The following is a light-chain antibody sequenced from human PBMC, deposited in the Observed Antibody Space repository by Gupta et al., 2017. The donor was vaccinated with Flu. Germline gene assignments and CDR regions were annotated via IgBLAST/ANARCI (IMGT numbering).Light chain of an antibody. CDR1: QFVSSSH. CDR3: HLYGSSRA. V-gene: IGKV3-20*01. J-gene: IGKJ1*01. CDR2: GAS. Sequence: EIVLTQSPGTLSFSPGDRATLPCRASQFVSSSHLAWHQQKPGQAPRLIIHGASGRGSGISDRFSGSGSGTDFSLTTTRLAHEDFAVYYCHLYGSSRAFGQGTRVEIK.